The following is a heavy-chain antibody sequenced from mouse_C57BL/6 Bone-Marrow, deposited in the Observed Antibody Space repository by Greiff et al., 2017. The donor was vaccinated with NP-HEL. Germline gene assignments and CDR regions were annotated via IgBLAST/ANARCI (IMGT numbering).Heavy chain of an antibody. CDR1: GYAFTNYL. CDR2: INPGSGGT. J-gene: IGHJ3*01. D-gene: IGHD2-4*01. V-gene: IGHV1-54*01. CDR3: AGGGIYYDSAWFAY. Sequence: VKLMESGAELVRPGTSVKVSCKASGYAFTNYLIEWVKQRPGQGLEWIGVINPGSGGTNYHEKFKGKATLTADKSSSTAYVQLSSLTSEDSAVYFCAGGGIYYDSAWFAYWGQGTLVTVSA.